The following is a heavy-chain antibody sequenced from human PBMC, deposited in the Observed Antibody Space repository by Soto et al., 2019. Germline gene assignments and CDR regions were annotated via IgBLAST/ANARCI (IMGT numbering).Heavy chain of an antibody. D-gene: IGHD1-1*01. CDR3: ARDVSGTHFDY. CDR2: IWYDGSNK. J-gene: IGHJ4*02. V-gene: IGHV3-33*01. Sequence: GGSLRLSCAVSGFIFSSYGMHWVRQAPGKGLEWVAVIWYDGSNKNYADPVKGRFTISRDNSKNTLYLQMNSLRAEDTAVYYCARDVSGTHFDYWGQGTLVTVS. CDR1: GFIFSSYG.